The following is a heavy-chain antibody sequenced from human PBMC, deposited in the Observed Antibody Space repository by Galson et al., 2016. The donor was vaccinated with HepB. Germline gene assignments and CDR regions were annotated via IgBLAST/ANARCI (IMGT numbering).Heavy chain of an antibody. V-gene: IGHV1-2*02. CDR2: ISPNSGGT. D-gene: IGHD4-11*01. J-gene: IGHJ4*02. CDR1: KYTFTVYY. CDR3: AREAAPGDDYSLAY. Sequence: SVKVSCKASKYTFTVYYIHWVRQAPGQGLEWMGWISPNSGGTNYAQKFQGRVTMTRDTSITTAYMELSSLGSDDTAVYYCAREAAPGDDYSLAYWGQGTLVTVSS.